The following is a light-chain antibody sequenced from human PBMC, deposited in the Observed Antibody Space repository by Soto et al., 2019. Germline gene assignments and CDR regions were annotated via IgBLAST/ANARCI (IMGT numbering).Light chain of an antibody. CDR3: QQRSNWPLIT. J-gene: IGKJ5*01. CDR2: DAS. CDR1: QSVRTS. Sequence: EIVLTQSPGTLSLSPVEIATLFCISSQSVRTSLAWYQQKPGQAPRLLIYDASNRATGIPARFSGSGSGTDFTLTISSLEPEDFAVYYCQQRSNWPLITFGQGTRLEIK. V-gene: IGKV3-11*01.